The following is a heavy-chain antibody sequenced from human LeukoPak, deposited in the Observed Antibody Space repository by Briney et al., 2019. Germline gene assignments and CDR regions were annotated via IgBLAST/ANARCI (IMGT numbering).Heavy chain of an antibody. Sequence: GGSLRLSCAASGFTFSSYSMTWVRQAPGKGLEWVSSISSSSSYIYYADSVKGRFTISRDNAKNSLYLQMNSLRAEDTAVYYCARESQVVPAAIANWFDPWGQGTLVTVSS. J-gene: IGHJ5*02. CDR3: ARESQVVPAAIANWFDP. V-gene: IGHV3-21*01. D-gene: IGHD2-2*02. CDR2: ISSSSSYI. CDR1: GFTFSSYS.